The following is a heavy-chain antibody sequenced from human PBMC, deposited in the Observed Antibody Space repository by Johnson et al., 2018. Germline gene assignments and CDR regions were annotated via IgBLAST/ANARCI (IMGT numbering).Heavy chain of an antibody. CDR2: ISSSSSTM. V-gene: IGHV3-48*01. Sequence: VQLVESGGGLVQPGGSLRLSCAASGFTFSSYAMSWVRQAPGKGLEWVSYISSSSSTMYYAASVKGRFTISRDNSKNTLYLQMNSLRAEDTAGYYCAKVGTGDSFDIWVQGTMVPVSS. J-gene: IGHJ3*02. D-gene: IGHD7-27*01. CDR3: AKVGTGDSFDI. CDR1: GFTFSSYA.